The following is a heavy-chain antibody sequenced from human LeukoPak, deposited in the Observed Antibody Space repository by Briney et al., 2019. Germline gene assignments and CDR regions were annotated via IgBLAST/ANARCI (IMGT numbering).Heavy chain of an antibody. D-gene: IGHD3-10*01. V-gene: IGHV1-46*01. J-gene: IGHJ3*02. CDR2: INPSGGST. CDR3: ARDQGWFGENDAFDI. Sequence: ASVKVSCKASGYTFTSYYMHWVRQAPGQGLEWMGIINPSGGSTSYAQKFQGRVTMTRDTFTSTVYMELSSLRSEDTAVYYCARDQGWFGENDAFDIWGQGTMVTVSS. CDR1: GYTFTSYY.